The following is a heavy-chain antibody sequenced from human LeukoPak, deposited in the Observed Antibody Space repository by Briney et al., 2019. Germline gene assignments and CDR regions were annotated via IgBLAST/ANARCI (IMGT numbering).Heavy chain of an antibody. CDR2: IKQDGSEK. CDR3: ARALWSGYLDAFDI. Sequence: GGSLRLSCAASGFTFSSYWMSWVRQAPGKGLEWVANIKQDGSEKYYVDSVKGRFTISRDNAKNSLYLQMNSLRAEDTAVYYCARALWSGYLDAFDIWGQGTMVTVSS. CDR1: GFTFSSYW. V-gene: IGHV3-7*01. J-gene: IGHJ3*02. D-gene: IGHD3-3*01.